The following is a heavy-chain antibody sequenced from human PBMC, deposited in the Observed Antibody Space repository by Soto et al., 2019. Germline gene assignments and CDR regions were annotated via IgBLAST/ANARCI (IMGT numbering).Heavy chain of an antibody. Sequence: QVQLQQWGAGLLKPSETLSLTCAVYGGSFSGYYWSWIRQTPGKGLEWIGEVNHIGITNHSPSPKRRVTISADISRNQFSLKLSSVTVADTAIYYCARKGALLIGDQGVYFQHWGQGTPVTVSS. CDR2: VNHIGIT. CDR3: ARKGALLIGDQGVYFQH. J-gene: IGHJ1*01. CDR1: GGSFSGYY. V-gene: IGHV4-34*01. D-gene: IGHD4-17*01.